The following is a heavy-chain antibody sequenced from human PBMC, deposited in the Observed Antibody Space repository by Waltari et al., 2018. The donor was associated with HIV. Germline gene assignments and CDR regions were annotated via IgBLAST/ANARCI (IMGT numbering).Heavy chain of an antibody. Sequence: EVQLVESGGGLVQPGGSLRPSCAPSGFTLSNYWMHCVRRAPGKGRVWVSRIYTDGGTASYADSVKSRFTISRDNAKNTLYLQMNSLRAEDTAVYYCARRHSSVGILDSWGQGTLVTVSS. D-gene: IGHD6-19*01. CDR1: GFTLSNYW. V-gene: IGHV3-74*01. J-gene: IGHJ5*01. CDR2: IYTDGGTA. CDR3: ARRHSSVGILDS.